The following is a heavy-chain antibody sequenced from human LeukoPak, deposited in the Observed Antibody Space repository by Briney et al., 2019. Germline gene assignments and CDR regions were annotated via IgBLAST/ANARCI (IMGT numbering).Heavy chain of an antibody. J-gene: IGHJ4*02. CDR3: AKDRTDYFDY. D-gene: IGHD1-14*01. CDR2: VRNDGNNK. Sequence: GGSLRLSCAPSGFTFKSYGIHWARHAPGKGLGWVAFVRNDGNNKNYADSVKGCFTSSRDNYKNTLYLQMSSLRAEDTAVYYCAKDRTDYFDYWGQGTLVTVSS. V-gene: IGHV3-30*02. CDR1: GFTFKSYG.